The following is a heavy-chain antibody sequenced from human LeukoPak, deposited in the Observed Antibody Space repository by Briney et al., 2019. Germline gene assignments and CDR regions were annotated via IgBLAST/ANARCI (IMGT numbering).Heavy chain of an antibody. CDR2: INPNTGGT. CDR3: ARGGHGHTQNDY. Sequence: GASVKVSCKASGYRFTDYHMHWVRQAPGQGLEWMGWINPNTGGTNYAQSFQGRVTMTRDTSITTSYMELSNLLFDDTALYYCARGGHGHTQNDYWGRGTLVTVSS. V-gene: IGHV1-2*02. D-gene: IGHD5-24*01. J-gene: IGHJ4*02. CDR1: GYRFTDYH.